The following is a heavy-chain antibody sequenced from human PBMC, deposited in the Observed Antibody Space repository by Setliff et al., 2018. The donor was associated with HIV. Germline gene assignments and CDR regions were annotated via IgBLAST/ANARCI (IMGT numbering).Heavy chain of an antibody. CDR3: ARNGPTKIPYDF. J-gene: IGHJ2*01. CDR2: IYNSGAT. Sequence: PSETLSLTCTVSGGFISNFYWSWIRQTPGKGLEWIGHIYNSGATNYNPSLKSRVTISLATSKNQFSLNLRSVPATDTAFYYCARNGPTKIPYDFWGRGTLVTVSS. CDR1: GGFISNFY. V-gene: IGHV4-59*12. D-gene: IGHD2-8*01.